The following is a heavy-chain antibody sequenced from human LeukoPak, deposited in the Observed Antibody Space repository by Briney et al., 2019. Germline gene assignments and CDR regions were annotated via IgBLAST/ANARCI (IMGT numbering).Heavy chain of an antibody. CDR3: ATFRPPPSRYYYDSSGYYSIFDY. CDR1: GFTFSSYS. V-gene: IGHV4-59*06. D-gene: IGHD3-22*01. CDR2: IYYSGST. Sequence: GSLRLSCAASGFTFSSYSMNWVRQAPGKGLEWIGYIYYSGSTYYNPSLKSRVTISVDTSKNQFSLKLSSVTAADTAVYYCATFRPPPSRYYYDSSGYYSIFDYWGQGTLVTVSS. J-gene: IGHJ4*02.